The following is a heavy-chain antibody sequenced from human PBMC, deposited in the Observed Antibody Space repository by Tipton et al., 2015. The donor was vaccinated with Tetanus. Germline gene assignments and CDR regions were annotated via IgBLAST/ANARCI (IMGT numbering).Heavy chain of an antibody. CDR2: ISGSGGST. CDR1: GITFSSYA. J-gene: IGHJ3*02. V-gene: IGHV3-23*01. CDR3: AKYVGATSSPNAFDI. D-gene: IGHD1-26*01. Sequence: LSLTCAASGITFSSYAMSWVRQAPGKGLEWVSAISGSGGSTYYADSVKGRFTISRDNSKNTLYLQMNSLRAEDPAVYYCAKYVGATSSPNAFDIWGQGTMVTVSS.